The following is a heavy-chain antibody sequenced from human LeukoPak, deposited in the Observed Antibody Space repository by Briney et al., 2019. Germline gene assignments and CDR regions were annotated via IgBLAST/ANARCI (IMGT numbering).Heavy chain of an antibody. CDR2: IYYSGCT. CDR1: GGSISSSSYY. Sequence: SETLSLTCTVSGGSISSSSYYWGWIRQPPGKGLEWIGSIYYSGCTYYNPSLKSRVTISVDTSKNQFSLKLSSVTAADTAVYYCARDWALGYCSSTSCYTGTWFDPWGQGTLVTVSS. V-gene: IGHV4-39*07. J-gene: IGHJ5*02. CDR3: ARDWALGYCSSTSCYTGTWFDP. D-gene: IGHD2-2*02.